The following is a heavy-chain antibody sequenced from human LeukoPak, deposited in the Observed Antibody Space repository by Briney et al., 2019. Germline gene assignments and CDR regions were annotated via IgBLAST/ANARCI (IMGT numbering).Heavy chain of an antibody. CDR3: ARRVAVNPRYYFDY. D-gene: IGHD3-22*01. V-gene: IGHV4-61*01. CDR2: LYYSGST. J-gene: IGHJ4*02. CDR1: GGSVSSGSYY. Sequence: SETLSLTCTVSGGSVSSGSYYSSWIRQPPAQGLESLGSLYYSGSTNYNPSLQSRVTISVDTSKNQFSLKLSAVTAADTAVYYCARRVAVNPRYYFDYWGQGTLVTVSS.